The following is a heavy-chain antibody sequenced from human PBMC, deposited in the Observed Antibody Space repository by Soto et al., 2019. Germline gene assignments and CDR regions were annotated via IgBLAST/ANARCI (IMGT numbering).Heavy chain of an antibody. CDR3: ARGWCSGGSCYSNWFDP. V-gene: IGHV4-59*01. CDR1: GGSISSYY. D-gene: IGHD2-15*01. J-gene: IGHJ5*02. CDR2: IYYSGST. Sequence: SETLSLTCTVSGGSISSYYWSCIRQPPGKGLEWIVYIYYSGSTNYNPSLKSRVTISVDTSKNQFSLKLSSVTAADTAVYYCARGWCSGGSCYSNWFDPWGQGTLVTVSS.